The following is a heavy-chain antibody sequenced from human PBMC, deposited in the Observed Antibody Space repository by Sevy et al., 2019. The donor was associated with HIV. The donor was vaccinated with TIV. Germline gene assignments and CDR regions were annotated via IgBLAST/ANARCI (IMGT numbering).Heavy chain of an antibody. D-gene: IGHD2-15*01. J-gene: IGHJ5*02. CDR3: ARQNIVVVVAATYNWFDP. CDR2: IYYSGST. CDR1: GGSISSSSYY. V-gene: IGHV4-39*01. Sequence: SETLSLTCTVSGGSISSSSYYWGWIRQPPGKGLEWIGSIYYSGSTYYNPSLKSRVTISVDTSKNQFSLKLSSVTAADTAVYYCARQNIVVVVAATYNWFDPWGQGTLFTVSS.